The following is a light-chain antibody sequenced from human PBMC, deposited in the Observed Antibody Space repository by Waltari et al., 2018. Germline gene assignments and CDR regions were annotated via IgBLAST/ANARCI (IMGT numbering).Light chain of an antibody. CDR3: ASWDQSLRGVV. V-gene: IGLV1-47*01. Sequence: QSVLSQPPSASASPGQGVTISCSGSNSNTGFNPVFWYQHVPGTAPKLVIFRDSQRPSGVPGRFSGSKSGTSASLAISGLRSEDEADYYCASWDQSLRGVVFGGGTKLTVL. CDR1: NSNTGFNP. CDR2: RDS. J-gene: IGLJ2*01.